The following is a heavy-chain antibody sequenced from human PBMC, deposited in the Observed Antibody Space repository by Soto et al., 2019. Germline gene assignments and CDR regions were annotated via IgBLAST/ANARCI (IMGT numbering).Heavy chain of an antibody. J-gene: IGHJ6*02. CDR2: IYHSGST. CDR1: GGSISSGGYS. D-gene: IGHD2-15*01. CDR3: ASGRRDVVVVAATISYYYYGMDV. V-gene: IGHV4-30-2*01. Sequence: TLCLTCAVSGGSISSGGYSWSWIRQPPGKGLEWIGYIYHSGSTYYNPSLKSRVTISVDRSKNQFSLKLSSVTAADTAVYYCASGRRDVVVVAATISYYYYGMDVWGQGTTVTVSS.